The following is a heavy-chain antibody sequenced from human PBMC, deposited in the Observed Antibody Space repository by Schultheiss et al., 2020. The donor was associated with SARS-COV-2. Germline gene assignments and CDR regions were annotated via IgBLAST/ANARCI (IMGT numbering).Heavy chain of an antibody. CDR2: ISGYNTNI. CDR3: AREGYDFWSGYYKGYYYYMDV. V-gene: IGHV1-18*01. Sequence: ASVKVSCKASGYTFTNYGISWVRQAPGQGLEWMGWISGYNTNINYAEKFQGRVTMTIDTSTNTAYMDLRGLRSDDTAVYYCAREGYDFWSGYYKGYYYYMDVWGKGTTVTVAS. D-gene: IGHD3-3*01. CDR1: GYTFTNYG. J-gene: IGHJ6*03.